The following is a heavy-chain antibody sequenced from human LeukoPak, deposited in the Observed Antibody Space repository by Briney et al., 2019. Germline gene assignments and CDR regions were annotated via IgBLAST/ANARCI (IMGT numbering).Heavy chain of an antibody. D-gene: IGHD6-13*01. Sequence: SETLSLTCTVSGGSISSYYWSWIRQPPGKGLEWIGNIYYSGSTNYNPSLKSRVTISVDTSKNQFSLKLSSVTAADTAVYYCARTTEAHSWRTRYYDYYMDVWGKGTTVTVSS. CDR1: GGSISSYY. CDR3: ARTTEAHSWRTRYYDYYMDV. J-gene: IGHJ6*03. V-gene: IGHV4-59*01. CDR2: IYYSGST.